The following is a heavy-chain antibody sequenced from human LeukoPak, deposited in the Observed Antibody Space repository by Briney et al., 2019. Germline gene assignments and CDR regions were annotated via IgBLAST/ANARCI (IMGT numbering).Heavy chain of an antibody. J-gene: IGHJ4*02. CDR3: ARAPGIAAAGTHFDF. CDR2: IYYSGST. CDR1: GGSISSSSYY. V-gene: IGHV4-39*07. D-gene: IGHD6-13*01. Sequence: SETLSLTCTVSGGSISSSSYYWGWIRQPPGRGLEWIRSIYYSGSTYYNPSLKSRVTISVDTSKNQFSLKLSSVTAGDTAVYYCARAPGIAAAGTHFDFWGQGTLVTVSS.